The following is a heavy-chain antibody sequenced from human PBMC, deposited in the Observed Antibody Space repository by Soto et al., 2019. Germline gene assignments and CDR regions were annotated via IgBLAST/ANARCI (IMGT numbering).Heavy chain of an antibody. V-gene: IGHV1-3*01. D-gene: IGHD3-10*01. J-gene: IGHJ5*02. Sequence: AGVKVSCKTSGYTFTSYAMHWVRPAPAQRLEWMGLIYAGYGNTKYSRKFQDRVTITRDTYASTTYMELSSMRSEDTAVYYCARSPTMGRGVTPNWFDPWGQGTLVTVSS. CDR2: IYAGYGNT. CDR3: ARSPTMGRGVTPNWFDP. CDR1: GYTFTSYA.